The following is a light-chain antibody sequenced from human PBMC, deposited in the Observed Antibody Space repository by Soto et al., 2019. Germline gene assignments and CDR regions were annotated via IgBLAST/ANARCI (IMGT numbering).Light chain of an antibody. Sequence: QSALTQPRSVSGSPGQSVTISCTGTSSDIGGYNYVSWYQQYPDKAPKLIIYDVSERPSGVPDRFSGSIDSSSNSASLTISGLKTDDEADYYCQSYHSGNVVFGGGTKVTVL. CDR1: SSDIGGYNY. V-gene: IGLV2-11*01. J-gene: IGLJ2*01. CDR3: QSYHSGNVV. CDR2: DVS.